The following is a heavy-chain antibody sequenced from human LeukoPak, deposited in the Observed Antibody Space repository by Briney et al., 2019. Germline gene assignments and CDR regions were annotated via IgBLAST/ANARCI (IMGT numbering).Heavy chain of an antibody. Sequence: ASVKLSCKASGYTFRQYSISWVRQAPGKGFEWMGRVSPSHTTRVYAQEFQGRVTMTADTNTNTVSMELRSLRFDDTAVDFCARDYILPLETDNGDGFAIWGQGTVVTVSS. V-gene: IGHV1-18*01. J-gene: IGHJ3*02. D-gene: IGHD3-3*02. CDR3: ARDYILPLETDNGDGFAI. CDR2: VSPSHTTR. CDR1: GYTFRQYS.